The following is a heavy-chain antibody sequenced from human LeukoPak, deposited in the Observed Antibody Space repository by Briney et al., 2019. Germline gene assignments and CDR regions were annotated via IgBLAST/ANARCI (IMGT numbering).Heavy chain of an antibody. CDR3: ASRRDGFDI. J-gene: IGHJ3*02. V-gene: IGHV3-23*01. Sequence: QPGGSLRLSCAASGFTFSSYAMSWVRQAPGKGLEWVSAFSGGGIDTYYAASVKGRFTISRDNSRNTLYLHMDSLRAEDTAVYYCASRRDGFDIWGQGTMVTVSS. CDR1: GFTFSSYA. CDR2: FSGGGIDT. D-gene: IGHD1-14*01.